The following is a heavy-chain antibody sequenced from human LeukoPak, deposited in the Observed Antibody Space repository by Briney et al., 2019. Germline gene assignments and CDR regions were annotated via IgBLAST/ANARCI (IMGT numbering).Heavy chain of an antibody. D-gene: IGHD4/OR15-4a*01. V-gene: IGHV1-2*02. Sequence: GASVKVSCKASGYTFTGYYMHWVRQAPGQGLEWMGWINPNSGGTNYAQKFQGRVTMTRDTSISTAYMELSRLRSDDTAVFYCAGAHGGMNYSYYGMDVWGHGTTVTVSS. CDR2: INPNSGGT. CDR1: GYTFTGYY. CDR3: AGAHGGMNYSYYGMDV. J-gene: IGHJ6*02.